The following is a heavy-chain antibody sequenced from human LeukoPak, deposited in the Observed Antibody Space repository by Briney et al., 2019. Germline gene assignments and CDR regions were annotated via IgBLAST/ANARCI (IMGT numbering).Heavy chain of an antibody. CDR1: VYTIRASQ. CDR3: ATNHDCGGDCDEVHFDT. V-gene: IGHV1-69-2*01. J-gene: IGHJ3*02. CDR2: VDPKNGRT. Sequence: ASVKVSCKSSVYTIRASQIHWGRESPGKGPEWLGRVDPKNGRTIYAEKFQVRVTITADTSTDTAYMEMNNLRSEDTAIYFRATNHDCGGDCDEVHFDTWGQGTMVTVSS. D-gene: IGHD2-21*01.